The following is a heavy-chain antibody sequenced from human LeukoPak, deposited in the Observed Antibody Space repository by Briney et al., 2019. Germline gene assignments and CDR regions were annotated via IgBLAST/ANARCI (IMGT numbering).Heavy chain of an antibody. D-gene: IGHD3-22*01. CDR3: ARDRPNYYGSDGHYYSRAGDY. Sequence: PGGSLRLSCAASGFTFSIYAMSWVRQAPGKGLQWVSSITSRGESTWYVDSVKGRFTITRDNSENTLYLQMHSLRAEDTAVYYCARDRPNYYGSDGHYYSRAGDYWGRGTLVSVSS. J-gene: IGHJ4*02. CDR2: ITSRGEST. V-gene: IGHV3-23*01. CDR1: GFTFSIYA.